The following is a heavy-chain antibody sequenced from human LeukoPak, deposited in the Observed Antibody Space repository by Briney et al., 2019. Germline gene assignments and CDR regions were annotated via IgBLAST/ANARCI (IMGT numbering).Heavy chain of an antibody. CDR2: IYYSGST. V-gene: IGHV4-39*01. Sequence: SETLSLTCTVSGGSISSSSYYWGWIRQPPGTGLEWIVSIYYSGSTYYNPSFKSRATISVDTSKNQFSLNLSSVTAADTAVYYCARLYYDSSGYYQICYFDYWGQGTLVTVSS. CDR1: GGSISSSSYY. CDR3: ARLYYDSSGYYQICYFDY. D-gene: IGHD3-22*01. J-gene: IGHJ4*02.